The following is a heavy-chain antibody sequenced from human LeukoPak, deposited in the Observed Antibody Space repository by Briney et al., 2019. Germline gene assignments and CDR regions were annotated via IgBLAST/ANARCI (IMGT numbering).Heavy chain of an antibody. CDR1: GGSISSSSYY. CDR3: AREGRGSSGTLDY. D-gene: IGHD3-22*01. CDR2: IYYSGST. Sequence: SETLSLTRTVSGGSISSSSYYWGWIRQPPGKGLEWIGSIYYSGSTYYNPSLKSRVTISVDTSKNQFSLKLSSVTAADTAVYYCAREGRGSSGTLDYWGQGTLVTVSS. V-gene: IGHV4-39*07. J-gene: IGHJ4*02.